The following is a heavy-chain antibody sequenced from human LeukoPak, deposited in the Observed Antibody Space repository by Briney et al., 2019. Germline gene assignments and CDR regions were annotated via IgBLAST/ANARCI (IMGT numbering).Heavy chain of an antibody. V-gene: IGHV6-1*01. CDR3: AREGLYCSGGSCYPYFQH. D-gene: IGHD2-15*01. J-gene: IGHJ1*01. CDR2: TYYRSKWYN. CDR1: GDSVSSNSAA. Sequence: SQTLSLTCAISGDSVSSNSAAWNWIRQSPSRGLEWLGRTYYRSKWYNDYAVSVKSRITINPDTSKNQFSLQLNSVTPEDTAVYYCAREGLYCSGGSCYPYFQHWGQGTLVTVSS.